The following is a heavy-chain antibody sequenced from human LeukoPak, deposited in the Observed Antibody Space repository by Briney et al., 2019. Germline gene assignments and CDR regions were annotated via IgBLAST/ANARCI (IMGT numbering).Heavy chain of an antibody. D-gene: IGHD2-15*01. CDR3: AKTQDIVVVVAPRWLDP. J-gene: IGHJ5*02. V-gene: IGHV3-23*01. Sequence: GGSLRLSCAASGFTFSSYAMSWVRQAPGKGLEWVSAISGSGGSTYYADSVKGRFTISRDNSKNTLYLQMNSLRAEDTAVYYCAKTQDIVVVVAPRWLDPWGQGTLVTVSS. CDR2: ISGSGGST. CDR1: GFTFSSYA.